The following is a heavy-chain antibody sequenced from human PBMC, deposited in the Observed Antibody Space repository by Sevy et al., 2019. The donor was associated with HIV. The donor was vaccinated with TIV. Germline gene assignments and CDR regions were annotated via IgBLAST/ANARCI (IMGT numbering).Heavy chain of an antibody. Sequence: GGSLRFSCTASGFTFSSYDMNWVRQAPGKGLEWVSKISSSGSSIYYAYSVKGRFTISRDNAKNSLNLQMNSLRAEDTAVYYCTRNGGAFDNGFDPWGQGTLVTVSS. CDR1: GFTFSSYD. CDR2: ISSSGSSI. CDR3: TRNGGAFDNGFDP. J-gene: IGHJ5*02. D-gene: IGHD2-8*01. V-gene: IGHV3-48*03.